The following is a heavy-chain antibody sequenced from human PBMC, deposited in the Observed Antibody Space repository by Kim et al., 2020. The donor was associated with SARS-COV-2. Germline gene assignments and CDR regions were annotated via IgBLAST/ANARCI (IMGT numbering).Heavy chain of an antibody. J-gene: IGHJ4*02. CDR3: ASGKMAHKGYFDY. V-gene: IGHV4-39*07. D-gene: IGHD1-26*01. Sequence: SETLSLTCTVSGGSIIIGSYYWGWIRQPPGKGLEWIGSIYYSGSTYYNPSLKSRVTISVDTSNNQFSLKLSSVTAADTAVYYCASGKMAHKGYFDYWGQGTLVTVSS. CDR2: IYYSGST. CDR1: GGSIIIGSYY.